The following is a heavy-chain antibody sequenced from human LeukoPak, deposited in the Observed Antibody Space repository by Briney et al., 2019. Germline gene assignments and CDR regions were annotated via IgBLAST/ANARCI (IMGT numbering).Heavy chain of an antibody. V-gene: IGHV3-7*01. Sequence: PGGSRRLSCAASGFTFSNAWMSWVRQAPGKGLEWVTNIKQDESEKYYLDSVKGRFTVSRDNAKNSLYLQMDSLRAEDTAVYYCARVGDGATLEYWGQGTLVTVSS. D-gene: IGHD1-26*01. CDR1: GFTFSNAW. J-gene: IGHJ4*02. CDR2: IKQDESEK. CDR3: ARVGDGATLEY.